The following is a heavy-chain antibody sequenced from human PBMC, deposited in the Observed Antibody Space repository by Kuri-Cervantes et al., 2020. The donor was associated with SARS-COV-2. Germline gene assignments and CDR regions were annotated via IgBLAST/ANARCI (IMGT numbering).Heavy chain of an antibody. V-gene: IGHV3-15*05. CDR1: GFTFSNAW. D-gene: IGHD5-24*01. CDR3: AKDIMATIAHYYYGMDV. J-gene: IGHJ6*02. CDR2: IKSKTDGGTT. Sequence: GESLKISCAASGFTFSNAWMSWVRQAPGKGLEWVGRIKSKTDGGTTDYAAPVKGRFTISRDNSKNSLYLQMNSLRTEDTALYYCAKDIMATIAHYYYGMDVWGQGTTVTVSS.